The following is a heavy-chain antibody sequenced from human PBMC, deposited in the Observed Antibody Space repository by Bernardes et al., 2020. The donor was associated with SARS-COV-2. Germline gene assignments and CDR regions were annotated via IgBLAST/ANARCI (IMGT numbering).Heavy chain of an antibody. CDR3: ASDIVVVTAINYFDY. CDR2: IYYSGST. D-gene: IGHD2-21*02. Sequence: SETLSLTCTVSGGSISSISYYWGWIRQPPGKGLEWIGSIYYSGSTYYNPSLKSRVTIYVDTSKNHFSLKLSSVTAADTAVYYCASDIVVVTAINYFDYWGQGTLVTVSS. CDR1: GGSISSISYY. V-gene: IGHV4-39*02. J-gene: IGHJ4*02.